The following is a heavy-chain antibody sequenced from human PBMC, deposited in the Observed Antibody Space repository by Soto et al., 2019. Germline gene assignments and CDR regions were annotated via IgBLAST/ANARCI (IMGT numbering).Heavy chain of an antibody. J-gene: IGHJ4*02. D-gene: IGHD1-26*01. Sequence: GGSLRLSCAASGFTFSSYAMHWVRQAPGKGLEYVSAISSNGGSTYYADSVKGRFTISRDNSKNTLYLQMGSLRAEDMAVYYCARGGGSYSYYFDYWGQGTLVTVSS. CDR3: ARGGGSYSYYFDY. V-gene: IGHV3-64*02. CDR2: ISSNGGST. CDR1: GFTFSSYA.